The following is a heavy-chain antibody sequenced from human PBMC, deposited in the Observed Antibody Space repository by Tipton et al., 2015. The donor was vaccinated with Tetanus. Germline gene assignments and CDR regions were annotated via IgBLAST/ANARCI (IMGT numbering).Heavy chain of an antibody. D-gene: IGHD5-12*01. CDR2: ISTATSLT. Sequence: SLRLSCVASGFTFSSFGMNWVRQAPGKGLEWVSYISTATSLTYYADSVKGRFTISRDNAKNSLYLQMNSLRDEDTAIYYCARENGGYDYYYYYGMDVWGQGTTVTVSS. CDR1: GFTFSSFG. CDR3: ARENGGYDYYYYYGMDV. V-gene: IGHV3-48*02. J-gene: IGHJ6*02.